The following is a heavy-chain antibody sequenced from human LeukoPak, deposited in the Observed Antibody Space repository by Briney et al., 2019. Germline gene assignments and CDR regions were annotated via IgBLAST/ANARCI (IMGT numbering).Heavy chain of an antibody. CDR3: ARGALLKYQLAIDY. V-gene: IGHV3-7*05. J-gene: IGHJ4*02. Sequence: PEASLRLSCAASGFTFSSYWMTWVRQAPGKGLEWVANINQDGSETYYVDSVKGRFTISRDNAESSLYLQMNSLRAEDTAMYYCARGALLKYQLAIDYWGLGTLVTVSS. CDR1: GFTFSSYW. D-gene: IGHD2-2*01. CDR2: INQDGSET.